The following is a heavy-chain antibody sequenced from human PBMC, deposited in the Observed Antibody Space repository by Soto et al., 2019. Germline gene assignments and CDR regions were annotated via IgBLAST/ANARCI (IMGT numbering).Heavy chain of an antibody. Sequence: QLQLQESGPGLVKPSETLSLTCAVSGGSISSSGYYWGWIRQPPGKGLEWIGSIYYSGSTYYSPSLESRVTISVDTSKNQFSRELSSVTAADTAVYYCARYSSSSIYYYYYGMDVWGQGPTVTVSS. CDR2: IYYSGST. CDR3: ARYSSSSIYYYYYGMDV. D-gene: IGHD6-6*01. J-gene: IGHJ6*02. V-gene: IGHV4-39*01. CDR1: GGSISSSGYY.